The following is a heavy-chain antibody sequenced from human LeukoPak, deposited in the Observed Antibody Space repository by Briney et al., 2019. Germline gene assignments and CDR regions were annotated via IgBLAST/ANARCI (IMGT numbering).Heavy chain of an antibody. Sequence: SETLSLTCSVSGGSIRGYYWSWIRQPPGKGLEWIGYFYYSGSTNYNPSLKSRATISVDTSKNQFSLKLSSVTAADTAVYYCARESIQLWLHWYFDLWGRGTLVTVSS. CDR1: GGSIRGYY. V-gene: IGHV4-59*12. D-gene: IGHD5-18*01. CDR3: ARESIQLWLHWYFDL. J-gene: IGHJ2*01. CDR2: FYYSGST.